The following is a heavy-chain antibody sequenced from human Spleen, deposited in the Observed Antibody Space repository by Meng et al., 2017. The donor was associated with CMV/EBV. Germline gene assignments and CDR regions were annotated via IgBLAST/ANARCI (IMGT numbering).Heavy chain of an antibody. CDR1: YA. D-gene: IGHD3-3*01. V-gene: IGHV3-23*01. CDR3: AKTYYDFWSGYYTGLTYYLDY. Sequence: YAMSWVRQAPGKGLEWVSAISGSGGSTYYADSVKGRFTISRDNSKNTLYLQMNSLRAEDTAVYYCAKTYYDFWSGYYTGLTYYLDYWGQGTLVTVSS. CDR2: ISGSGGST. J-gene: IGHJ4*02.